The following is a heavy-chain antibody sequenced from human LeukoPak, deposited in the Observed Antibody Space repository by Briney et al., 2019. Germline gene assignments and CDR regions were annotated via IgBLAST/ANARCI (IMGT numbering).Heavy chain of an antibody. CDR3: AKVDRGDYSSSPVPYYNYYMNV. Sequence: PGGSLRLSCAASGFTVSSNYMNWVRQAPGRGLEWVSCISSSSSLIFYSDSVRGRFTISRDNAKNLLYLHMNSLRVEDTAVYYCAKVDRGDYSSSPVPYYNYYMNVWGKGTTVTVSS. V-gene: IGHV3-21*01. J-gene: IGHJ6*03. CDR2: ISSSSSLI. CDR1: GFTVSSNY. D-gene: IGHD6-13*01.